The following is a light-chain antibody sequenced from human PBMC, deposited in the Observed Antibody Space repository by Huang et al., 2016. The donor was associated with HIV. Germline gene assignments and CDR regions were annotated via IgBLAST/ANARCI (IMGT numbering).Light chain of an antibody. CDR2: LGA. V-gene: IGKV2-28*01. CDR3: MQGLRTPGT. J-gene: IGKJ2*01. CDR1: QSLLHSDGNNY. Sequence: DVVMTQSPLSLPVTSGEPASISCRSSQSLLHSDGNNYFDWYLQKPGQSPQLLIYLGANRASGGPERFSGSGSGTDFTLKISRVEAEYVGVYYCMQGLRTPGTFGQGTRLEIK.